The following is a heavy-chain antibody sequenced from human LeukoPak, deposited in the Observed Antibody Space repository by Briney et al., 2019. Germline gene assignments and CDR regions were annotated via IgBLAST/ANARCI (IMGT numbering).Heavy chain of an antibody. CDR3: ARDYYGSGSYHPIGYYMDV. CDR2: INPSGGST. V-gene: IGHV1-46*01. CDR1: GYTFTSYY. Sequence: GASVTVSCKASGYTFTSYYMHWVRQAPGQGLEWMGIINPSGGSTSYAQKFQGRVTMTRDMSTSTVYMELSSLRSEDTAVYYCARDYYGSGSYHPIGYYMDVWGKGTTVTVSS. J-gene: IGHJ6*03. D-gene: IGHD3-10*01.